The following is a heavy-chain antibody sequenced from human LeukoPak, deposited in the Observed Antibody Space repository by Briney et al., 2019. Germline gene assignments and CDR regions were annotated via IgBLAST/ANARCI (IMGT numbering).Heavy chain of an antibody. V-gene: IGHV1-2*02. D-gene: IGHD6-6*01. J-gene: IGHJ6*03. CDR1: GYTFTCYF. Sequence: ASVKVSCQASGYTFTCYFMHWVRQAPGQWLEWMGWINPNSGGTNYAQKFQGRVTMTRDTSISTAYMELSRLRSDDTAVYYCARDLIAATRYYYYYYMDGWGKGTTVTVSS. CDR2: INPNSGGT. CDR3: ARDLIAATRYYYYYYMDG.